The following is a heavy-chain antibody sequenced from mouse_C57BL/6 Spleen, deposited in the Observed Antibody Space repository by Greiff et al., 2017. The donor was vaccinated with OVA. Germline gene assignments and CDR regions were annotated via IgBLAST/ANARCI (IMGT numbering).Heavy chain of an antibody. D-gene: IGHD2-5*01. V-gene: IGHV5-17*01. CDR3: SRTYYSTLYAMDY. CDR2: ISSGSSTI. J-gene: IGHJ4*01. Sequence: EVNLVESGGGLVKPGGSLKLSCAASGFTFSDYGMHWVRQAPEKGLEWVAYISSGSSTIYYADTVQGRFTISSDNAKNTLFLQMTSLRSEDTAMYYCSRTYYSTLYAMDYWGQGTSVTVSS. CDR1: GFTFSDYG.